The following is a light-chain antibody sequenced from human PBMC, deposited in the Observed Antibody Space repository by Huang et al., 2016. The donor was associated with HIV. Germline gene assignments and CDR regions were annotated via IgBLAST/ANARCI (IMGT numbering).Light chain of an antibody. V-gene: IGKV4-1*01. J-gene: IGKJ1*01. CDR3: QQYFTIPWT. CDR1: QSVLHNANQEHN. CDR2: WAS. Sequence: DIVMTQSPDLLAVSLGERATINCKANQSVLHNANQEHNVAWFQQTPGQPPKLLIYWASTRASGGADSFSGGGSGTACTLTISHLQAADVAVYYCQQYFTIPWTFGQGTKVEIK.